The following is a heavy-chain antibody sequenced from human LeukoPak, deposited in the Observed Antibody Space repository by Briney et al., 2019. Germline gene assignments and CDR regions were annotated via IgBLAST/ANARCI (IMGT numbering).Heavy chain of an antibody. CDR3: ARGGYYYRDAFDI. Sequence: ASVKVSCYASGYTFTGYYMHWVREAPGQGLEWMGWINPNSGGTNYAQKFQGRVTMTRDTSISTAYMELSRLRSDDTAVYYCARGGYYYRDAFDIWGQGTMVTVSS. CDR1: GYTFTGYY. V-gene: IGHV1-2*02. CDR2: INPNSGGT. J-gene: IGHJ3*02. D-gene: IGHD3-22*01.